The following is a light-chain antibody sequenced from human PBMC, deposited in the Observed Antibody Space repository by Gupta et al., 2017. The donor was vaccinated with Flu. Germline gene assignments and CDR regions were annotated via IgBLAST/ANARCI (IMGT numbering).Light chain of an antibody. CDR2: DNN. CDR3: QVWHIGSDHLRV. CDR1: NVGTKS. V-gene: IGLV3-21*02. Sequence: SYVLTQPPSVAVAPGQTAKIPCGGDNVGTKSVHWYQQKPGQAPGLVVYDNNDRPSGIPERFSGSNSGNTATLTISKVEVGDEAEYLCQVWHIGSDHLRVFGGGTKLTVL. J-gene: IGLJ3*02.